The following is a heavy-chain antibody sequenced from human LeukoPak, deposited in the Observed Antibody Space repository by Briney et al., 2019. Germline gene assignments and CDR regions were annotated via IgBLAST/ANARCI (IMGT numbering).Heavy chain of an antibody. CDR2: MDPSGSQK. D-gene: IGHD3-10*01. CDR1: GFTFNRSW. CDR3: AIWASGNY. V-gene: IGHV3-7*01. J-gene: IGHJ4*02. Sequence: GGSLRLSCAASGFTFNRSWLNWVRQAPGRGLEWVANMDPSGSQKRYVDSVKGRFTNSKDNPGTSLYLEMNSLRTEDTAIYYCAIWASGNYWGQGTLVTVSS.